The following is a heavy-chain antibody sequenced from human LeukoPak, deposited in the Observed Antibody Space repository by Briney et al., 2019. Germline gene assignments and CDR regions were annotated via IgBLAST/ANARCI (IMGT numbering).Heavy chain of an antibody. D-gene: IGHD3-22*01. J-gene: IGHJ4*02. CDR1: GFTFSSYW. V-gene: IGHV3-7*01. CDR2: IKQDGSEK. CDR3: ARYYYDSSGYPSLFDY. Sequence: GGSLRLSCAASGFTFSSYWMSWVRQAPGKGLEWVANIKQDGSEKYYVDPVKGRFTISRDNAKNSLYLQMNSLRAEDTAVYYCARYYYDSSGYPSLFDYWGQGTLVTVSS.